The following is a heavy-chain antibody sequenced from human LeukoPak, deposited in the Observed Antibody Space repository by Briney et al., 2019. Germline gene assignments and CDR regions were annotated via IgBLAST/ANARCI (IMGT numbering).Heavy chain of an antibody. CDR3: AKDRGYQLLLDY. D-gene: IGHD2-2*01. V-gene: IGHV3-30*02. CDR1: GFTFSSYG. Sequence: PGGSLRLSCAASGFTFSSYGMHWVRQAPGKGLEWVAFIRYDGSNKYYADSVKGRFTISRDNSKNTLYPQMNSLRAEDTAVYYCAKDRGYQLLLDYWGQGTLVTVSS. CDR2: IRYDGSNK. J-gene: IGHJ4*02.